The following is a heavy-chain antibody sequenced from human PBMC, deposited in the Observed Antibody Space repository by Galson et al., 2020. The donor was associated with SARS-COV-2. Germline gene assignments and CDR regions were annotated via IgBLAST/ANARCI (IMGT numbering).Heavy chain of an antibody. V-gene: IGHV4-4*07. J-gene: IGHJ6*02. CDR3: ARDLRHCSSTSCYYGMDV. CDR2: IYTSGST. D-gene: IGHD2-2*01. Sequence: SETLSLTCTVSGGSISSYYWSWIRQPAGKGLEWIGRIYTSGSTNYNPSLKSRVTMSVDTSKNQFSLKLSSVTAADTAVYYCARDLRHCSSTSCYYGMDVWGQGTTVTVSS. CDR1: GGSISSYY.